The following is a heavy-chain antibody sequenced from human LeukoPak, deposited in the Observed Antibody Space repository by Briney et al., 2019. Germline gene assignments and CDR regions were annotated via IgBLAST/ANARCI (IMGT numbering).Heavy chain of an antibody. CDR2: INPNSGGT. CDR1: GYTFTGYY. Sequence: ASVKVSYKASGYTFTGYYMHWVRQAPGQGLEWMGWINPNSGGTNYAQKFQGRVTMTRDTSISTAYMELSRLRSDDTAVYYCARGPRGSGYYYFDYWGQGTLVTVSS. CDR3: ARGPRGSGYYYFDY. D-gene: IGHD3-3*01. J-gene: IGHJ4*02. V-gene: IGHV1-2*02.